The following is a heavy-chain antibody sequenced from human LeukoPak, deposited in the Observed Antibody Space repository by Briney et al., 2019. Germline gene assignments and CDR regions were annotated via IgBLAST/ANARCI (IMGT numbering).Heavy chain of an antibody. V-gene: IGHV4-4*07. D-gene: IGHD4-17*01. CDR1: GGSISSYY. CDR3: ARDLLDYGDYGDAFDI. CDR2: IYTSGST. J-gene: IGHJ3*02. Sequence: PSETLSLTCTVSGGSISSYYWSWIRQPAGKGLEWIGRIYTSGSTNYNPSLKSRVTISIDTSKNQFSLKLSSVTAADTAVYYCARDLLDYGDYGDAFDIWGQGTMVTVSS.